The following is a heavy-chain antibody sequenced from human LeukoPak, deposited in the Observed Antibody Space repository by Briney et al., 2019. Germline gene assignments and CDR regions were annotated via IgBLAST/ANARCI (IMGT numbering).Heavy chain of an antibody. CDR2: IWHDGSVE. Sequence: PGGSLRLSCAASGFMFSRLGMQWVRQAPGEGLEWVAMIWHDGSVEEYADSVKGRFTISRDNSQNTLYLQMNSLRDDDTAVYYCARALHYDFWSGYYPLDYWGQGTLVTVSS. CDR1: GFMFSRLG. CDR3: ARALHYDFWSGYYPLDY. J-gene: IGHJ4*02. D-gene: IGHD3-3*01. V-gene: IGHV3-33*01.